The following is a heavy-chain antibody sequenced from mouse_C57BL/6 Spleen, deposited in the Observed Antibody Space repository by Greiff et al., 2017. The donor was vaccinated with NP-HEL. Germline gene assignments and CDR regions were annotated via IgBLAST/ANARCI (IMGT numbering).Heavy chain of an antibody. CDR3: AREPHAVRDY. V-gene: IGHV1-19*01. J-gene: IGHJ2*01. CDR2: INPYNGGT. Sequence: EVQLQESGPVLVKPGASVKMSCKASGYTFTDYYMNWVKQSHGKSLEWIGVINPYNGGTSYNQKFKGKATLTVDKSSSTAYMELNSLTSEDSAVYYCAREPHAVRDYWGQGTTLTVSS. D-gene: IGHD2-14*01. CDR1: GYTFTDYY.